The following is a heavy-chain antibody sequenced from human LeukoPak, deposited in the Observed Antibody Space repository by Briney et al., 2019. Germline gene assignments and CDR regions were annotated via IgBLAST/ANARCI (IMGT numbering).Heavy chain of an antibody. CDR2: INTHSGDT. CDR3: ARDRNRNYVELGDH. CDR1: GYTFTSNY. V-gene: IGHV1-2*02. J-gene: IGHJ4*02. D-gene: IGHD1-14*01. Sequence: ASVKVSCKAFGYTFTSNYMHWVRQAPGQGLEWMGWINTHSGDTKYAQKFQGRVTMTRDTSISTAYMELSSLRSDDTAVYYCARDRNRNYVELGDHWGQGTLVTVSS.